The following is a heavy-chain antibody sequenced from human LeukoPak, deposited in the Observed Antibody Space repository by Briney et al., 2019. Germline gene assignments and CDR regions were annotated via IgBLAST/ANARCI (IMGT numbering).Heavy chain of an antibody. V-gene: IGHV3-48*02. CDR1: GFTFSSYS. CDR3: ARGRYCSSTSCPIDY. CDR2: ISSSSTI. D-gene: IGHD2-2*01. J-gene: IGHJ4*02. Sequence: GGSLRLSCAASGFTFSSYSMNWVRQAPGKGLEWVSYISSSSTIYYADSVKGRFTISRDNAKNPLYLQMNSLRDEDTAVYYCARGRYCSSTSCPIDYWGQGTPVTVSS.